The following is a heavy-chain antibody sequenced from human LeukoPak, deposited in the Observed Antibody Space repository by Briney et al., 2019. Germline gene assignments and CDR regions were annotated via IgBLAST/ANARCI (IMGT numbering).Heavy chain of an antibody. D-gene: IGHD3-10*01. CDR1: GYSFTSHY. CDR3: ARGGWFGELYNFDY. J-gene: IGHJ4*02. V-gene: IGHV1-18*04. CDR2: ISAYNGNT. Sequence: ASVTVSCKASGYSFTSHYMHWVRQAPGQGLEWMGWISAYNGNTNYAQKLQGRVTITTDTSTSTAYMELRSLRSDDTAVYYCARGGWFGELYNFDYWGQGTLVTVSS.